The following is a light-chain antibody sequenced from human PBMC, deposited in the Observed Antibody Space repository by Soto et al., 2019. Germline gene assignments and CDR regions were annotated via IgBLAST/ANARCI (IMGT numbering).Light chain of an antibody. CDR3: QQYDGSPLT. J-gene: IGKJ4*01. CDR2: GAS. CDR1: QSVSSSY. Sequence: EIVLTQSPGTLSLSPGERATLSCRASQSVSSSYLAWYQQKPGQAPRLLISGASSRATGIPDRFSGGGSGTDFTLTISRLEPEDFAVYFCQQYDGSPLTFGAGTKVEIK. V-gene: IGKV3-20*01.